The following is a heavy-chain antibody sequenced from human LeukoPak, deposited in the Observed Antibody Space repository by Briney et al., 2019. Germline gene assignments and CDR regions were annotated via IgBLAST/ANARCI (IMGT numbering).Heavy chain of an antibody. CDR3: ARDRITFGGVIVPGRHDY. CDR1: GYTFTSYG. CDR2: ISAYNGNT. J-gene: IGHJ4*02. V-gene: IGHV1-18*01. Sequence: ASVKVSCKASGYTFTSYGISWVRQAPGQGLEWMGWISAYNGNTNYAQKLQGRVTMTTDTSTSTAYTELRSLRSDDTAVYYCARDRITFGGVIVPGRHDYWGQGTLVTVSS. D-gene: IGHD3-16*02.